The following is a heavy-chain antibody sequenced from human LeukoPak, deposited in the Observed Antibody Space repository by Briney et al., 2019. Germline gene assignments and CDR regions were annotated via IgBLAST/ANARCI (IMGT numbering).Heavy chain of an antibody. J-gene: IGHJ3*02. CDR2: IYHSGST. Sequence: PSETLSLTWTVSGGSISSGGYYWSWIRQPPGRGLEWIGYIYHSGSTYYNPSLKSRVTISVDRSKNQFSLKLSSVTAADTAVYYCAREYCSSTSCIPANIWGQGTMVTVSS. D-gene: IGHD2-2*01. CDR1: GGSISSGGYY. CDR3: AREYCSSTSCIPANI. V-gene: IGHV4-30-2*01.